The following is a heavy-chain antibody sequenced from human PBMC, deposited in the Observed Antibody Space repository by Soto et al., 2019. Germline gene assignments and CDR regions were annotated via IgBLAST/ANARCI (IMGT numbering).Heavy chain of an antibody. CDR3: ARDRGYCTNGVCLYYYYYMDV. D-gene: IGHD2-8*01. CDR2: ISSSSSTI. V-gene: IGHV3-48*01. CDR1: GFTFSSYS. Sequence: EVQLVESGGGLVQPGGSLRLSCAASGFTFSSYSMNWVRQAPGKGLEWVSYISSSSSTIYYADSVKGRFTISRDNAKNSLYLQMNSLRAEDTAVYYCARDRGYCTNGVCLYYYYYMDVWGKGTTVIVSS. J-gene: IGHJ6*03.